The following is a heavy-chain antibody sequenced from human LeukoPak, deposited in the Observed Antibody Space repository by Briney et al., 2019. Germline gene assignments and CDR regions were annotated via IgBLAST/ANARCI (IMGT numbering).Heavy chain of an antibody. Sequence: GESLKISCKGSGYSFTSYWIGWVRQMPGKGLEWMGIIYPGDSKTRYRPSFQGQVTISADKSISTAYLQWNSLKASDTAMYYCARPISDYGDVYFDYWGQGTLVTVSS. CDR2: IYPGDSKT. CDR1: GYSFTSYW. D-gene: IGHD4-17*01. J-gene: IGHJ4*02. V-gene: IGHV5-51*01. CDR3: ARPISDYGDVYFDY.